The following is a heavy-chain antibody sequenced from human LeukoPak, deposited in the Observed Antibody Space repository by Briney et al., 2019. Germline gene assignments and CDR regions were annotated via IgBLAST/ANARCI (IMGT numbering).Heavy chain of an antibody. CDR1: GFTVSSNY. CDR3: AKVSRGVTGTTGVLDY. D-gene: IGHD1-7*01. J-gene: IGHJ4*02. CDR2: ISGSGGST. V-gene: IGHV3-23*01. Sequence: PGGSLRLSCAASGFTVSSNYMSWVRQAPGKGLEWVSAISGSGGSTYYADSVKGRFTISRDNSKNTLYLQMNSLRAEDTAVYYCAKVSRGVTGTTGVLDYWGQGTLVTVSS.